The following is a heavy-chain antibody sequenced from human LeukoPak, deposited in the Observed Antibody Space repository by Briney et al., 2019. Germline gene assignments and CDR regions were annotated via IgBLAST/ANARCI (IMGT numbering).Heavy chain of an antibody. CDR1: GFTFSSYR. CDR2: KKQDGSEK. J-gene: IGHJ4*02. CDR3: ARESTTVTSRSYFDY. V-gene: IGHV3-7*03. Sequence: GGSLRLSCAASGFTFSSYRMSWVRQAPGKGLEWVANKKQDGSEKDYVDSVKDRFTISRDNAKNSLYLQMNSLRAEETAVYYCARESTTVTSRSYFDYWGQGTLVTVSS. D-gene: IGHD4-17*01.